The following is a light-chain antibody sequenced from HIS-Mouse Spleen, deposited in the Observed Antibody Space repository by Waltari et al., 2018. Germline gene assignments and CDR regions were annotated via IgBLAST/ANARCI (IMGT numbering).Light chain of an antibody. CDR1: SSDVGGYNY. CDR2: EVS. Sequence: QSALTQPASVSGSPGQSITISCTGTSSDVGGYNYVSWYQQHPGKAPKLMIYEVSNRPSGVSNRFCGSQSGNTASLTISGLQAEDEADYYCSSYTSSSPYVVFGGGTKLTVL. CDR3: SSYTSSSPYVV. J-gene: IGLJ2*01. V-gene: IGLV2-14*01.